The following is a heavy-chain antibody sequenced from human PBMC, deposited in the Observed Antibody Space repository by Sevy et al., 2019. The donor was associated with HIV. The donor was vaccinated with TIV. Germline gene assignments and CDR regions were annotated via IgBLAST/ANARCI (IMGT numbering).Heavy chain of an antibody. Sequence: SETLSLTCTVSGGSISSSSYYWGWIRQPPGKGLEWIGSIYYSGSTYYNPSLKSRVTISVDTSKNQFSLKLSSVTAADTAVYYRARHNERFGGYCSGGSCYNYGMDVWGQGTTVTVSS. V-gene: IGHV4-39*01. D-gene: IGHD2-15*01. J-gene: IGHJ6*02. CDR3: ARHNERFGGYCSGGSCYNYGMDV. CDR1: GGSISSSSYY. CDR2: IYYSGST.